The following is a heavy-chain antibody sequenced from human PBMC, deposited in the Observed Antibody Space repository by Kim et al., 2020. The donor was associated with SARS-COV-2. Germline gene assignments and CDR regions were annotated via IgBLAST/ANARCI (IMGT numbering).Heavy chain of an antibody. CDR3: ARRTEKAAFDI. CDR1: GDSVSSESTD. Sequence: SQTLSLTCAISGDSVSSESTDWNWIRQSPSRGLEWLGRAYYRSKWYIDYTVSVQSRLLISPDTSKNEFSLSLNSVTPEDTAIYYCARRTEKAAFDIWGQGTMVTVSS. V-gene: IGHV6-1*01. D-gene: IGHD1-1*01. J-gene: IGHJ3*02. CDR2: AYYRSKWYI.